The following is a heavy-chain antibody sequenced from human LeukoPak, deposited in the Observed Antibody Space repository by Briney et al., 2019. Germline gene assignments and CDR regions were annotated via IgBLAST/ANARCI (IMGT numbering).Heavy chain of an antibody. J-gene: IGHJ6*03. V-gene: IGHV3-21*01. CDR2: ISSSSSYI. D-gene: IGHD2-15*01. CDR3: ARVTYCSGGSCYSWNYYYYYYMDV. Sequence: GGSLRLSCTASGFTFSTHSMNWVRQAPGKGLEWVSSISSSSSYIYYADSVKGRFTISRDNAKNSLYLQMNSLRAEDTAVYYCARVTYCSGGSCYSWNYYYYYYMDVWGKGTTVTVSS. CDR1: GFTFSTHS.